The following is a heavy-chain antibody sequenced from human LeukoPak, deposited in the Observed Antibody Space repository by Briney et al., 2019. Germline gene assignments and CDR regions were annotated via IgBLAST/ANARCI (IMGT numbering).Heavy chain of an antibody. CDR3: ARALRRDSSSSEYYYYGMDV. CDR1: GYTFTSYG. D-gene: IGHD6-6*01. V-gene: IGHV1-18*01. J-gene: IGHJ6*02. CDR2: ISAYNGNT. Sequence: ASVKVSCKASGYTFTSYGISWVRQAPGQGLERMGWISAYNGNTNYAQKLQGRVTMTTDTSTSTAYMELRSLRSDDTAVYYCARALRRDSSSSEYYYYGMDVWGQGTTVTVSS.